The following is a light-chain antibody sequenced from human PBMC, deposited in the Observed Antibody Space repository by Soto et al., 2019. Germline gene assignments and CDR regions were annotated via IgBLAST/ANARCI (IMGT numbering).Light chain of an antibody. V-gene: IGKV2-28*01. J-gene: IGKJ4*01. CDR2: VGS. CDR1: QSLLHSNGYNY. CDR3: MHALHPLT. Sequence: DIVMTQSPLSLPVTPGEPASISCRSSQSLLHSNGYNYLDWYLQKPGQSPQLLIYVGSNRASGXAXXCSGSGDGADFILNSSRVEAEDVGVYCCMHALHPLTFGGGTKVEIK.